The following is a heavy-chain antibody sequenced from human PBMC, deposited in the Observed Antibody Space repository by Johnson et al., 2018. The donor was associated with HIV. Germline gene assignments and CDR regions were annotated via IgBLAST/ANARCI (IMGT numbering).Heavy chain of an antibody. CDR3: ARGSYNFWSGGSCRIHDAFDI. V-gene: IGHV3-20*04. Sequence: VQLVESRGGVVRPGGSLRLSCAASGFTFDDYGMSWVRQAPGKGLEWVSGINWNGGSTGYADSVKGRFTISRDNAKNSLYLQMNSLRAEDTALYYCARGSYNFWSGGSCRIHDAFDIWGQGTMVTVSS. CDR1: GFTFDDYG. J-gene: IGHJ3*02. CDR2: INWNGGST. D-gene: IGHD2-15*01.